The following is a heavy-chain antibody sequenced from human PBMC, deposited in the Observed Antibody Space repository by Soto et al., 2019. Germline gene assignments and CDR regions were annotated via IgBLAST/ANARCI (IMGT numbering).Heavy chain of an antibody. CDR1: GGSISSYY. J-gene: IGHJ5*02. CDR2: IYYSGST. Sequence: PSETLSLTCTVSGGSISSYYWGWIRQPPGKGLEWIGYIYYSGSTYYNPSLKSRVTISVDTSKNQFSLKLSSVTAADTAVYYCASFKKEDIVLVPAAIDVPYGWFDPWGQGTLVTVSS. V-gene: IGHV4-59*08. CDR3: ASFKKEDIVLVPAAIDVPYGWFDP. D-gene: IGHD2-2*01.